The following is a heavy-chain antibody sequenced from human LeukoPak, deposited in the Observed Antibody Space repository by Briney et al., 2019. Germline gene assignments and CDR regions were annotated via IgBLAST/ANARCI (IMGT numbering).Heavy chain of an antibody. V-gene: IGHV1-2*02. J-gene: IGHJ5*02. CDR1: GYAFLGYY. Sequence: GASVKVSCKASGYAFLGYYIHWVRRAPGQRREWMGWINPSNGVTKYAQKFQGRVTLIRDTSTSTAYMGLTSLTSDDTAVYYCARRPPYYGSGTSNWFDPWRQGTLVTVSS. CDR2: INPSNGVT. CDR3: ARRPPYYGSGTSNWFDP. D-gene: IGHD3-10*01.